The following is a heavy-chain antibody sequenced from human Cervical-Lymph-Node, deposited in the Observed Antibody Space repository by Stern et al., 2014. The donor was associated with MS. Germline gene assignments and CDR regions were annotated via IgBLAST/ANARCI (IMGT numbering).Heavy chain of an antibody. J-gene: IGHJ3*01. V-gene: IGHV2-5*02. D-gene: IGHD2-15*01. CDR3: AHSYTTKWYGFDA. CDR2: IFWDDDK. Sequence: QVTLRESGPPLVQPTQTLTLTCTFSGFTLNKSGVAVGLIRQPPGKALERLALIFWDDDKQYSPSLKTRLTITRDTSKNQVVLTMTDVDPVDTATYFCAHSYTTKWYGFDAWGQGTMVTVSS. CDR1: GFTLNKSGVA.